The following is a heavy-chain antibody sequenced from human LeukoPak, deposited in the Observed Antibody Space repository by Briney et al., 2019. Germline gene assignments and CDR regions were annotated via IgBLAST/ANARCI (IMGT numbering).Heavy chain of an antibody. D-gene: IGHD1-26*01. Sequence: GGSLRLSCAASGFTFSSYAMSWVRQAPGKGLEWVSAISGSGGSTYYADSVKGRFTISRDNAKNTLYLQMNNLRAEDTAVYYCARDSEGDYYYYMDVWGKGTTVTVSS. CDR2: ISGSGGST. CDR1: GFTFSSYA. CDR3: ARDSEGDYYYYMDV. V-gene: IGHV3-23*01. J-gene: IGHJ6*03.